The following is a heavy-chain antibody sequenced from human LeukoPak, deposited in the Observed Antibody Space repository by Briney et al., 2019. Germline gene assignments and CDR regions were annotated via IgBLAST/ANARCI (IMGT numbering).Heavy chain of an antibody. Sequence: PGGSLRLSCAAFGFTFSSYAMSWVRQAPGKGLERVSAISGSGGSTYYADSVKGRFTISRDNAKNSLYLQMNSLRAEDTAVYYCARSLRGYSYGLGDYFDYWGQGTLVTVSS. CDR1: GFTFSSYA. CDR3: ARSLRGYSYGLGDYFDY. D-gene: IGHD5-18*01. CDR2: ISGSGGST. V-gene: IGHV3-23*01. J-gene: IGHJ4*02.